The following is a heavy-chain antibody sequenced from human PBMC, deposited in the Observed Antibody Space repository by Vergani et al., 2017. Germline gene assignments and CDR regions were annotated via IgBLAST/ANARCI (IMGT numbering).Heavy chain of an antibody. D-gene: IGHD2-2*01. Sequence: QVQLVQSGAEVKKPGALVKVFCKASGYTFSDHHLHWVRQAPGQGLEWVGWININSGATKVAQKFQGRITMGTDTSISTGYMELSSLRSDDTAVYYCARLASVVVPAARPLDLWGQGTLITVSS. CDR1: GYTFSDHH. CDR2: ININSGAT. V-gene: IGHV1-2*02. CDR3: ARLASVVVPAARPLDL. J-gene: IGHJ4*02.